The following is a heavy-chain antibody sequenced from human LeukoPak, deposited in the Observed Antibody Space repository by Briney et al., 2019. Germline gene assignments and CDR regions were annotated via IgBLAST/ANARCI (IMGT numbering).Heavy chain of an antibody. J-gene: IGHJ4*02. V-gene: IGHV4-34*01. CDR1: GGSFSGYY. Sequence: SETLSLTCAVYGGSFSGYYWSWIRQPPGKGLEWIGEISHSGSTNYNPSLKSRVTISVDTSKNQFSLKLSSVTAADTAVYYCAGKGTVVAATFDYWGQGTLVTVSS. CDR2: ISHSGST. CDR3: AGKGTVVAATFDY. D-gene: IGHD2-15*01.